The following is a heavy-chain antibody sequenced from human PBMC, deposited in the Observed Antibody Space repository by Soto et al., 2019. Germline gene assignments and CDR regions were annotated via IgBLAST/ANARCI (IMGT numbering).Heavy chain of an antibody. Sequence: HPGGSLRLSCAASGFTFSSYAMHWVRQAPGKGLVWVSRINSDGSSTSYADSVKGRFTISRDNAKNTLYLQMNSLRAEDTAVYYCARDPMAVYYFDCWGQGTLVTVSS. J-gene: IGHJ4*02. V-gene: IGHV3-74*01. D-gene: IGHD3-10*01. CDR3: ARDPMAVYYFDC. CDR1: GFTFSSYA. CDR2: INSDGSST.